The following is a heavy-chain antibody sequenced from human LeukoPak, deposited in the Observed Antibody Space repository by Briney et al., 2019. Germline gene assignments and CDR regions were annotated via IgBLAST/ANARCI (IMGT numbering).Heavy chain of an antibody. D-gene: IGHD2-2*02. CDR2: ISAYNGNT. J-gene: IGHJ4*02. Sequence: ASVKLSCKASGYTFTSYAMNWVRQATGQGLELMGWISAYNGNTNYAQKLQGRVTMTTDTSTSTAYMELRSLRSDDTAVYYCARDTGYCSSTSCYRGFFDYWGQGTLVTVSS. V-gene: IGHV1-18*01. CDR1: GYTFTSYA. CDR3: ARDTGYCSSTSCYRGFFDY.